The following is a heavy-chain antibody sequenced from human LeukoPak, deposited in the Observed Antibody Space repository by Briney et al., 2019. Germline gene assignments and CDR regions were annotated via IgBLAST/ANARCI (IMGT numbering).Heavy chain of an antibody. Sequence: ASVKVSCKASGYTFTSYDINWVRQAPGQGLEWMGWINTDTGNPTYAQDFTGRFVFSLDTSVNTAYLQISSLKSEDTAVYYCARAAGGYCSGGTCYFYYWGQGTLVTVSS. CDR1: GYTFTSYD. V-gene: IGHV7-4-1*02. CDR3: ARAAGGYCSGGTCYFYY. J-gene: IGHJ4*02. D-gene: IGHD2-15*01. CDR2: INTDTGNP.